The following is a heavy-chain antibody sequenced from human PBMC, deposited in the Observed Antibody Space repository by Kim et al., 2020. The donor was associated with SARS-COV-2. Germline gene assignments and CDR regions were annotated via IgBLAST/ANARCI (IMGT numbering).Heavy chain of an antibody. CDR3: ARQKVEGYEFWSGYLYYFDY. J-gene: IGHJ4*02. D-gene: IGHD3-3*01. Sequence: SVKVSCKASGYTFSNYALRWVRQAPGQGLEWMGGIIPIFGTANYAQKFQGRVTITADESTSTAYMELSSLRSEDTAVYYCARQKVEGYEFWSGYLYYFDYWGQGTLVTVCS. CDR1: GYTFSNYA. CDR2: IIPIFGTA. V-gene: IGHV1-69*13.